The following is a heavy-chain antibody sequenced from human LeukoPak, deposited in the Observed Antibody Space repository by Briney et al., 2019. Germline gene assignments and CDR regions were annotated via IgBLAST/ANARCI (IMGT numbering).Heavy chain of an antibody. CDR1: GGTFSSYA. Sequence: ASVKVSCKASGGTFSSYAISWVRQAPGQGLEWMGRIIPILGIANYAQKFQGRVTITADKSTSTAYMELSSLRSEDTAVYYCARLPHDYGGDWFDYWGQGTLVTVSS. V-gene: IGHV1-69*04. D-gene: IGHD4-17*01. J-gene: IGHJ4*02. CDR3: ARLPHDYGGDWFDY. CDR2: IIPILGIA.